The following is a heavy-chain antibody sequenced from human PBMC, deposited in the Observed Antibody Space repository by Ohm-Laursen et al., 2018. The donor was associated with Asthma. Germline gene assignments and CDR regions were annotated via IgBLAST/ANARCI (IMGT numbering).Heavy chain of an antibody. Sequence: SLRLSCSASGFTFSSYAMHWVRQAPGKGLEWLAFASYDGGNKDYADSVKGRFTISRDNSDNALYLQMNSLRADDSAVYFCAKATVQFSGSYFFDYWGQGSLVTVSS. J-gene: IGHJ4*02. CDR1: GFTFSSYA. D-gene: IGHD1-26*01. CDR3: AKATVQFSGSYFFDY. CDR2: ASYDGGNK. V-gene: IGHV3-30*18.